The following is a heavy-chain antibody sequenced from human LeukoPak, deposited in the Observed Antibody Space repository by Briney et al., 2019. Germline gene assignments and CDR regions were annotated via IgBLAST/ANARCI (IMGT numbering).Heavy chain of an antibody. CDR2: IDGSSSNM. D-gene: IGHD3-22*01. CDR3: VRAYTRGYSDDFDY. Sequence: GGSLDLSCAASGFFFSDYYMSWMRQAPGKGREGVSYIDGSSSNMYYADSVKGRFTISRDNAKNSLYLQMNSLRGEDTAVYYCVRAYTRGYSDDFDYWGQGTLVTVSS. J-gene: IGHJ4*02. V-gene: IGHV3-11*01. CDR1: GFFFSDYY.